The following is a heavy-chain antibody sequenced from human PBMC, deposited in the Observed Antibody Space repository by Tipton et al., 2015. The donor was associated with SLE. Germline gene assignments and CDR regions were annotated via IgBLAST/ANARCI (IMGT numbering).Heavy chain of an antibody. CDR2: IYTSGST. CDR1: GGSISSYY. Sequence: TLSLTCTVSGGSISSYYWSWIRQPPGKGLEWIGYIYTSGSTNYNPSLKSRVTISVDTSKKQFSLKLSSVTAADTAVYYCAAQLQWLVYYWGQGTLVTVSS. D-gene: IGHD6-19*01. CDR3: AAQLQWLVYY. J-gene: IGHJ4*02. V-gene: IGHV4-4*09.